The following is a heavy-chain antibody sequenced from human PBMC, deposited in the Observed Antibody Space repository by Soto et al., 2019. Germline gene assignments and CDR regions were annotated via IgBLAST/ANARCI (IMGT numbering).Heavy chain of an antibody. CDR3: ARVPSP. J-gene: IGHJ5*02. Sequence: TGEAFHSGSTYYNPPLKSRVTISVDRSKNQFSLKLSSVTAADTAVYYCARVPSPWGQGTLVTVSS. CDR2: AFHSGST. V-gene: IGHV4-30-2*01.